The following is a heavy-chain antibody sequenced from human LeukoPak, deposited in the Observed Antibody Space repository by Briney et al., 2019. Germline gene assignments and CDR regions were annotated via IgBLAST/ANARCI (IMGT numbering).Heavy chain of an antibody. V-gene: IGHV3-23*01. CDR2: ISGSGGST. CDR1: GFTFSSYA. J-gene: IGHJ4*02. CDR3: AKGTVRIVVPAAIDY. D-gene: IGHD2-2*01. Sequence: GGSLRLSCAASGFTFSSYAMSWVRQAPGKGLEWVPAISGSGGSTYYADSVKGRFTISRDNSKNTLYLQMNSLRAEDTAVYYCAKGTVRIVVPAAIDYWGQGTLVTVSS.